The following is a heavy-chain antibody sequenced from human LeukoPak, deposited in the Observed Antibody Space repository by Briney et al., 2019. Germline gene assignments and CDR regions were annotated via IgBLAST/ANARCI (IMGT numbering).Heavy chain of an antibody. Sequence: GGSLRLSCAASGFTFSSYSMSWVRQAPGKGLEWVSAISGSGGSTYYAGSVKGRFTISRDNSKNTLYLQMNSLRAEDTAVYYCAKDYGGKSLLWGYWGQGTLVTVSS. CDR2: ISGSGGST. D-gene: IGHD4-23*01. CDR1: GFTFSSYS. V-gene: IGHV3-23*01. CDR3: AKDYGGKSLLWGY. J-gene: IGHJ4*02.